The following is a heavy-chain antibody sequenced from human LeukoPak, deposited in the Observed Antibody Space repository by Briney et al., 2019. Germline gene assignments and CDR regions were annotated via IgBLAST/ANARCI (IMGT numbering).Heavy chain of an antibody. J-gene: IGHJ6*02. CDR3: ARDHIVATAPFYGLDV. CDR1: GYTFTIYA. CDR2: INAGNGNT. D-gene: IGHD5-12*01. Sequence: ASVKVSFKTSGYTFTIYAMHWVRQAPGQRLEWMGWINAGNGNTKYSRNFEGRVTITRDTSASTAYMELSSLRSEDTAVYSCARDHIVATAPFYGLDVWGQGTTVTVSS. V-gene: IGHV1-3*01.